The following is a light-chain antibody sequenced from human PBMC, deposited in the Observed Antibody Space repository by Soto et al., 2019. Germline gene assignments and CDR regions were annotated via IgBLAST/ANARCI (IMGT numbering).Light chain of an antibody. CDR1: SSDVGGYNY. Sequence: QSALTQPASVSGSPGQSITISCTGTSSDVGGYNYVSWYQQHPGKAPKLMIYEVSYRPSGVSNRFSGSKSGNTASLTISGLQAEDEADYYCSSYTSSSTLVFGTGTKGTVL. CDR2: EVS. J-gene: IGLJ1*01. CDR3: SSYTSSSTLV. V-gene: IGLV2-14*01.